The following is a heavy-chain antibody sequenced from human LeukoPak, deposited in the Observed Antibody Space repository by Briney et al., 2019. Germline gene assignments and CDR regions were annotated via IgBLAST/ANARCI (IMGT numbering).Heavy chain of an antibody. Sequence: PGGSLRLSCAASGFTFSTHGMHWVRQAPGKGLEWVAFIRYDGINKYYADSVKGRFTISRDNSKNTLYLQMNSLRAEDTAVYYCAKDLSSSGWRYFDYWGQGTLVTVSS. CDR2: IRYDGINK. CDR1: GFTFSTHG. V-gene: IGHV3-30*02. CDR3: AKDLSSSGWRYFDY. D-gene: IGHD6-19*01. J-gene: IGHJ4*02.